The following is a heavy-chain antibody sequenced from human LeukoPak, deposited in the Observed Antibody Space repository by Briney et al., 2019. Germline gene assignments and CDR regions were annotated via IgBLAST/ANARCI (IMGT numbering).Heavy chain of an antibody. CDR1: SYSISSGYY. Sequence: SETLSLTCTVSSYSISSGYYWGWIRQHPGKGLEWIGTINDSGSTYYNPTLKSRVTISVDTSKNQFSLKLSGVTAADTAVYYCARTNSWSYKYYFDYWGQGTLVTVSS. CDR3: ARTNSWSYKYYFDY. D-gene: IGHD3-10*01. V-gene: IGHV4-38-2*02. CDR2: INDSGST. J-gene: IGHJ4*02.